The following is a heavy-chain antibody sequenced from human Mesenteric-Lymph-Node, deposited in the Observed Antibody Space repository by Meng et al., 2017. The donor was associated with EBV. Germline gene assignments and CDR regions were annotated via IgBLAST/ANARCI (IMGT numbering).Heavy chain of an antibody. D-gene: IGHD4-17*01. V-gene: IGHV3-53*01. Sequence: VQLVESGGGLIQPGGSLRLSSAASGFTVSRNYMSWVRQAPGKGLEWVSVIYRGGSTYYADSVKDRFSISRDNSNNTLYLQMNSLRAEDTAVYYCARDYGDYFYYWGQGTLVTVSS. CDR1: GFTVSRNY. CDR3: ARDYGDYFYY. J-gene: IGHJ4*02. CDR2: IYRGGST.